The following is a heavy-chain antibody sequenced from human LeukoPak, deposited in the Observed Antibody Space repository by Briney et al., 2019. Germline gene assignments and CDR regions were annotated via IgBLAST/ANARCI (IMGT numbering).Heavy chain of an antibody. D-gene: IGHD1-26*01. Sequence: ASVKVSFKASGYTFSSYGIIWVRQAPGQGLQWMGWFSPFNGNTDYAPKLQGRVTMTTDTSTTTAYMELRSLTSDDTAVYYCARRGGSYSHSDFWGQGTLVTVSS. J-gene: IGHJ4*02. V-gene: IGHV1-18*01. CDR3: ARRGGSYSHSDF. CDR1: GYTFSSYG. CDR2: FSPFNGNT.